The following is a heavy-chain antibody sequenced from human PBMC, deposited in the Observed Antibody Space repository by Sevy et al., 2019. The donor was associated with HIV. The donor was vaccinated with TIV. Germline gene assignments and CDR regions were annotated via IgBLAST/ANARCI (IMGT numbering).Heavy chain of an antibody. J-gene: IGHJ4*02. CDR3: VRAMRDGSGWYGPTY. CDR1: GYTFTSSE. V-gene: IGHV1-8*01. CDR2: INPNSGKT. D-gene: IGHD6-19*01. Sequence: ASLKVSCKASGYTFTSSEVNWVRQAPGQGLEWMGWINPNSGKTGYAQKLQGRVTMTRDTSVSTVFMELSSLTSEDTATYYCVRAMRDGSGWYGPTYWGQGTLVTVSS.